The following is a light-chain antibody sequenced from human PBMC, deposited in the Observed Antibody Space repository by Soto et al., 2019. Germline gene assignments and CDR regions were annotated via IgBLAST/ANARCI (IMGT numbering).Light chain of an antibody. V-gene: IGKV3-20*01. CDR2: GAS. J-gene: IGKJ1*01. CDR1: QSVSSSY. Sequence: IVWPAAPATVSWSPGERATLSCRASQSVSSSYLAWYQQKPGQAPRLLIYGASSRATGIPDRFSGSGSGTEFTLTISSLQSEDFAVYYCQQYTNWPRTFGQGTKVDTK. CDR3: QQYTNWPRT.